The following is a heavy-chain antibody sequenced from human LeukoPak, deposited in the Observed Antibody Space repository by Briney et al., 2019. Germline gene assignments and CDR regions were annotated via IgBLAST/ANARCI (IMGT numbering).Heavy chain of an antibody. CDR1: GFTFSSYA. J-gene: IGHJ3*02. V-gene: IGHV3-30-3*01. CDR2: ISYDGSNK. CDR3: ARTYSGSPDAFDI. Sequence: PGGSLRLSCAASGFTFSSYAMHWVRQAPGKGLEWVAVISYDGSNKYYADSVKGRFTISRDNSKNTLFLQMNSLRAEDTAVYYCARTYSGSPDAFDIWGQGTMVTVSS. D-gene: IGHD1-26*01.